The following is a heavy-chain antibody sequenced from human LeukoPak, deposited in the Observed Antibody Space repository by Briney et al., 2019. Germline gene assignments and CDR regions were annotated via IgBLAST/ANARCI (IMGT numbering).Heavy chain of an antibody. CDR1: GFTFSSYA. CDR2: ISSNGGST. D-gene: IGHD1-26*01. CDR3: ARVSGATSWRAFDT. J-gene: IGHJ3*02. V-gene: IGHV3-64*01. Sequence: PGGSLCPSCAASGFTFSSYAMHWARQAPGKGLEYVSAISSNGGSTHYANSVKGRVTISRDNSKNTLYLQVGSLRAEDMAVYYCARVSGATSWRAFDTWGQGTMVTVSS.